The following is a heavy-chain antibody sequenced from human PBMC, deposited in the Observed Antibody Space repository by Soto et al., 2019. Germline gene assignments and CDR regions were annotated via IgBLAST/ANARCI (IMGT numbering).Heavy chain of an antibody. CDR1: GYTFTSYA. Sequence: QVQLVQSGAEVKKPGASVKVSCKASGYTFTSYAMHWVRQAPGQRLEWMGWINAGNGNTKYSQKFQGRVTITRDTSASTAYMELSSLRSEDTAVYYCADGGVAKLDAFDIWGQGTMVTVSS. V-gene: IGHV1-3*01. CDR2: INAGNGNT. CDR3: ADGGVAKLDAFDI. J-gene: IGHJ3*02. D-gene: IGHD2-15*01.